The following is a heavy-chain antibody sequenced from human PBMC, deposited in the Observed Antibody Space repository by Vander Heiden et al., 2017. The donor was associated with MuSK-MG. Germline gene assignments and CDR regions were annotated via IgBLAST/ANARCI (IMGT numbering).Heavy chain of an antibody. CDR3: AKDEGYGVNDDRRRATYGMDV. D-gene: IGHD5-12*01. CDR1: GFTFNNYA. Sequence: EVQLLESGGGLVQPGGSLRLSCAASGFTFNNYAMSWVRQLPGKGLEWVSAIAYNGDNTYYVKSVKGRFTISRDNSRNTLYLQMNSLRAEDTALYYCAKDEGYGVNDDRRRATYGMDVWGQGTTVTVSS. V-gene: IGHV3-23*01. CDR2: IAYNGDNT. J-gene: IGHJ6*02.